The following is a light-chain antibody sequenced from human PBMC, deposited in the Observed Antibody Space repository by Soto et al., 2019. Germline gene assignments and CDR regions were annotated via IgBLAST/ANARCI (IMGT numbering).Light chain of an antibody. Sequence: EIVLTQSPGTLSLSPGARATLSCRASESVSDNYLAWYQQRSGQAPRLVIYGASSRASAVPDRFSGSGSGADFTLTISRLEPEDFAGYYCQQYGSSPLTCGGGTKVQIK. J-gene: IGKJ4*01. V-gene: IGKV3-20*01. CDR2: GAS. CDR1: ESVSDNY. CDR3: QQYGSSPLT.